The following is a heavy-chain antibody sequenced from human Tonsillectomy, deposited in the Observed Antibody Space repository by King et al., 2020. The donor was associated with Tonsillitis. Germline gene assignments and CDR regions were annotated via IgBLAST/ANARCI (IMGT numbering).Heavy chain of an antibody. CDR3: AGKAVTGNLHFEP. D-gene: IGHD6-19*01. Sequence: VQLQESGPGLVKPSETLSLTCTVSGGSISNSYWSWIRQPPGKGLEWIGYIYDSGDTNYNPSLESRVTISVDTSKIQFSLKLTSVTAADTAVYYCAGKAVTGNLHFEPWGQGTLVTVSS. V-gene: IGHV4-59*01. J-gene: IGHJ5*02. CDR2: IYDSGDT. CDR1: GGSISNSY.